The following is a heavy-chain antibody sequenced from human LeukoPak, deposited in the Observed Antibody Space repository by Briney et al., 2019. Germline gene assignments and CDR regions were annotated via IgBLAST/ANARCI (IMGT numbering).Heavy chain of an antibody. CDR1: GGSFSGYY. CDR2: ITQSGMT. V-gene: IGHV4-34*01. J-gene: IGHJ2*01. CDR3: GWYFDL. Sequence: SETLSLTCAVYGGSFSGYYWNWIRQPPGKGLEWVGEITQSGMTDYNSSLKSRVTISVDTSKNQFSLKLSSDCAREDYDDSGGWYFDLWGRGTLVTVSS. D-gene: IGHD3-3*01.